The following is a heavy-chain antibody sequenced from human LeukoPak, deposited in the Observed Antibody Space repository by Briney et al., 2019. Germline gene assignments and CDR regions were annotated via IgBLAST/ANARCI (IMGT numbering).Heavy chain of an antibody. CDR2: ISYDGSNK. CDR1: GFTFSSYA. V-gene: IGHV3-30*04. D-gene: IGHD2-15*01. Sequence: PGGSLRLSCAASGFTFSSYAMHWVRQAPGKGLEWVAVISYDGSNKYYADSVKGRFTISRDNSKNTLYLQMNSLRAEDTAVCYCARSSRRFIVVVVAASDAFDIWGQGTMVTVSS. J-gene: IGHJ3*02. CDR3: ARSSRRFIVVVVAASDAFDI.